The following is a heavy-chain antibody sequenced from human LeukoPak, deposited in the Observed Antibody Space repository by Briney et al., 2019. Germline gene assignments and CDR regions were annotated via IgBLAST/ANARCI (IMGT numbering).Heavy chain of an antibody. CDR2: ISGSGGNT. CDR1: GFTFSNSA. D-gene: IGHD3-10*01. J-gene: IGHJ4*02. CDR3: AKVLGAGGGSVFDY. V-gene: IGHV3-23*01. Sequence: GGSLRLSCAASGFTFSNSAMSWVRQAPGKGLEWVSAISGSGGNTYYADSVKGRFTISKDNSRDTLYLQMNSLRAEDTAIYYCAKVLGAGGGSVFDYWGQGALVTVSS.